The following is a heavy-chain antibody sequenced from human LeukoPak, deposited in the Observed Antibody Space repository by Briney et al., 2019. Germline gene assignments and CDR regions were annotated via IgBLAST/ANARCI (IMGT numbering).Heavy chain of an antibody. J-gene: IGHJ4*02. CDR2: ISYSGGT. CDR1: GGSLTSSSYH. V-gene: IGHV4-39*01. D-gene: IGHD6-19*01. CDR3: ARQRYSSGWYLKDY. Sequence: SETLSLTCTVSGGSLTSSSYHWGWIRQPPGKGLEWIGTISYSGGTYYNPSLKSRITMSVDTSKNQLSLKLSSVTAADTAVYYCARQRYSSGWYLKDYWGQGTLVTVSP.